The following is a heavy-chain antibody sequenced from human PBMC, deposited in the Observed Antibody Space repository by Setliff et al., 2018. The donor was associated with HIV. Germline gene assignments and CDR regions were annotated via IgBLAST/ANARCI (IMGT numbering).Heavy chain of an antibody. D-gene: IGHD6-13*01. Sequence: HGESLKISCKGSGYSFTSYWISWVRQMPGKGLEWMGRIDPSDSYTNYSPSFQGHVTISADKSISTAYLQWSSLKASDTAMYYCARRSTAAAGTPYYYYMDVWGKGTTVTVSS. J-gene: IGHJ6*03. CDR2: IDPSDSYT. V-gene: IGHV5-10-1*01. CDR3: ARRSTAAAGTPYYYYMDV. CDR1: GYSFTSYW.